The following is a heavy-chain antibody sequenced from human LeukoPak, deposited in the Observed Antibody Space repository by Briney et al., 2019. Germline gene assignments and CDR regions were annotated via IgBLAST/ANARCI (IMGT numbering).Heavy chain of an antibody. CDR3: GRDLSGWYGPDY. Sequence: PGESLRLSCAASGFTFDDYGMSWVRQAPGKGLEWVAGINWNGGNTGYSDSVKGRFTISRDNAKNSLYLQMDSLRAEDTALYYCGRDLSGWYGPDYWGQGTLVTVSS. CDR1: GFTFDDYG. V-gene: IGHV3-20*04. CDR2: INWNGGNT. D-gene: IGHD6-19*01. J-gene: IGHJ4*02.